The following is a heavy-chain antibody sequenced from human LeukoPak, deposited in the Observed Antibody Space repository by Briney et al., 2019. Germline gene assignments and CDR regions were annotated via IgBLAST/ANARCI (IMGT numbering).Heavy chain of an antibody. CDR3: ARDLTLWPRVGVGY. CDR1: GYTLNGYY. CDR2: INPSGGST. V-gene: IGHV1-46*02. Sequence: SVKASCKASGYTLNGYYMHWVGRAPGQGIEWMGIINPSGGSTSYAQKFQGRVTMTKDTSTSTVYMELSSLRSEDTAVYYCARDLTLWPRVGVGYWGQGTLVTVSS. D-gene: IGHD2-21*01. J-gene: IGHJ4*02.